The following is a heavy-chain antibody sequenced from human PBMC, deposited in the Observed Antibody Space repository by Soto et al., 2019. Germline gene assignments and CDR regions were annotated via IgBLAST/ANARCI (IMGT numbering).Heavy chain of an antibody. Sequence: QVQLVESGGGVVQPGRSLRLSCAASGFTFSSYAMHWVRQAPGKGLEWVAVISYDGSNKYYADSVKGRFTISRDNSKNTLYLQMNSLRAEDTAVYYCASAGCLLLDYWGQGTLVTVSS. CDR2: ISYDGSNK. CDR1: GFTFSSYA. J-gene: IGHJ4*02. CDR3: ASAGCLLLDY. V-gene: IGHV3-30-3*01.